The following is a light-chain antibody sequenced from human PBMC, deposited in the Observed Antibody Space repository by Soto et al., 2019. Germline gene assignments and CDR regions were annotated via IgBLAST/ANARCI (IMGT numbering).Light chain of an antibody. V-gene: IGLV2-14*01. J-gene: IGLJ2*01. CDR1: GSDIGGYNY. Sequence: QSVLTQPASLSGSPGQSITISCSGTGSDIGGYNYVSWYQQHPGEAPKLLIYEVRNRPLGISNRFSGSKSGNTASLTISRLRAEDEAHYYCSSFTSFTTRVAFGGGTKVTVL. CDR3: SSFTSFTTRVA. CDR2: EVR.